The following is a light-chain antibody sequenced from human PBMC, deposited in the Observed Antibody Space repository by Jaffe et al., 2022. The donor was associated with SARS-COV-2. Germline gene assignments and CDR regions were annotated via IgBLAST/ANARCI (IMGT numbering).Light chain of an antibody. CDR2: EVT. CDR1: SSDVGGYHF. Sequence: QSALTQPPSASGSPGQSVTISCTGTSSDVGGYHFVSWFQQHPGKAPKLMIYEVTNRPSGVPDRFSGSKSGNTAFLTVSGLQTDDEADYYCCSYAGRNNLIFGGGTKLTVL. V-gene: IGLV2-8*01. CDR3: CSYAGRNNLI. J-gene: IGLJ2*01.